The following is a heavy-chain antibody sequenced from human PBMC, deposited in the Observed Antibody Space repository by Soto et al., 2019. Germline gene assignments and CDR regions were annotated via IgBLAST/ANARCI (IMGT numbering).Heavy chain of an antibody. Sequence: SETLSLTCTVSGGSISSSSYYWGWIRQPPGKGLEWIGSIYYSGSTYYHPSLKSRVTISVDTSKNPFSLKLSSVTAADTALYFCASSSFLRSGDLFHGLDVWGQGTTVTAP. CDR1: GGSISSSSYY. J-gene: IGHJ6*02. D-gene: IGHD3-10*01. CDR2: IYYSGST. CDR3: ASSSFLRSGDLFHGLDV. V-gene: IGHV4-39*01.